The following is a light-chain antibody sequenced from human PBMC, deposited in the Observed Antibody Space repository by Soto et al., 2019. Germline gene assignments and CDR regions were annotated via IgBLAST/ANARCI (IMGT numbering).Light chain of an antibody. Sequence: QSVLTQPASVSGSPGQSITISCTGTSSDVGAYNYDSWYQQHHPGEAPKLIIYDVSHRPSGVSNRFSGSKSGNTASLTISGLQTEDEADYDCSSYTSATTYVFGSGTKVTGL. V-gene: IGLV2-14*03. CDR2: DVS. CDR3: SSYTSATTYV. CDR1: SSDVGAYNY. J-gene: IGLJ1*01.